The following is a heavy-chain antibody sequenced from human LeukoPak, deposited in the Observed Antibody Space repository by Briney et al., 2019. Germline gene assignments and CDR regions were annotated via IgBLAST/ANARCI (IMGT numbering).Heavy chain of an antibody. CDR3: ARRSSSWKNWFDP. J-gene: IGHJ5*02. CDR2: IYYSGTT. CDR1: GCSIDSNS. Sequence: KSSETLSLTCTVSGCSIDSNSWTWIRQPPGKGLEWIGYIYYSGTTNYNPSLKSRVTMSVDMSKNQFSLKLSSVTAADTAVYYCARRSSSWKNWFDPWGQGTLVTVSS. V-gene: IGHV4-59*01. D-gene: IGHD6-13*01.